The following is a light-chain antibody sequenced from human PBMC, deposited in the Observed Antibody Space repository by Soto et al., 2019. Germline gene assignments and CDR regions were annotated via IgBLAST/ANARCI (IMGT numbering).Light chain of an antibody. V-gene: IGLV4-60*02. CDR2: LEGSGSY. CDR3: ETWDFNTRV. Sequence: QSVLTQSSSASASLGSSVKLTCTLSSGHSSYIIAWHQQQPGKAPRYLMKLEGSGSYNKGSGVPDRFSGSSSGADRYLTISNLQFDDEADYYCETWDFNTRVFGGGTQLTVL. CDR1: SGHSSYI. J-gene: IGLJ3*02.